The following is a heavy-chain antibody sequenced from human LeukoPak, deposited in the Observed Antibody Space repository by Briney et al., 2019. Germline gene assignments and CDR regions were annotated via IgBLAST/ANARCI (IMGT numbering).Heavy chain of an antibody. CDR3: ARGWSDYGGNWFDP. Sequence: QAGGSLRLSCAASGVTISCCGMHWVRQAPGKGLEWLAFIRYDGGNQYYADSVKGRFTISRDNAKNSLYLQMNSLRAEDTALYYCARGWSDYGGNWFDPWGQGTLVTVSS. CDR2: IRYDGGNQ. CDR1: GVTISCCG. V-gene: IGHV3-30*02. D-gene: IGHD4-17*01. J-gene: IGHJ5*02.